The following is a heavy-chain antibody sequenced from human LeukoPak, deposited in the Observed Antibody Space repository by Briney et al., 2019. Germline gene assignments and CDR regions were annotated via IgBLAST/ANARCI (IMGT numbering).Heavy chain of an antibody. D-gene: IGHD3-10*01. J-gene: IGHJ4*02. V-gene: IGHV3-74*01. CDR1: GITFNNYW. Sequence: GGSLRLPCGASGITFNNYWMHWVRQAPGKGLVGVAGFNRDGRRTNYVDSAKGRFSTSRDNAKNTPFLQINDTRAEDSAVCYCARGNFYSGSGSSPLDYWGQRTLVSVSS. CDR3: ARGNFYSGSGSSPLDY. CDR2: FNRDGRRT.